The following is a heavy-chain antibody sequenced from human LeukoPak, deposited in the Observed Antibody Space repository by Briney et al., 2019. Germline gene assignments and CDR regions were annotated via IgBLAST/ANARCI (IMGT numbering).Heavy chain of an antibody. CDR2: ISWNSGSI. D-gene: IGHD3-9*01. CDR3: AKANYDILTGYYAR. V-gene: IGHV3-9*01. J-gene: IGHJ4*02. Sequence: GGSLRLSCAASGFTFDDYAMHWVRHAPGKGLEWVSGISWNSGSIGYADSVKGRFTISRDNAKNSLYLQMNSLRAEDTALYYCAKANYDILTGYYARWGQGTLVTVSS. CDR1: GFTFDDYA.